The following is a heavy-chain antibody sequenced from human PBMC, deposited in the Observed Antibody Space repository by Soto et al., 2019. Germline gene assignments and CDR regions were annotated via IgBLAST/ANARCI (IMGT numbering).Heavy chain of an antibody. V-gene: IGHV3-30*18. Sequence: VQLVESGGGLVQPGTSLRLSCAASGFTFSTHGMHWVRQAPGKGLEWVAMISHDGSEKYYVDSVKGRFTISRDISKNTLFLQMDSLRAEDTAVYCAKDWGETGWYNWFDPWGQGTLVTVSS. CDR3: AKDWGETGWYNWFDP. D-gene: IGHD6-19*01. CDR2: ISHDGSEK. J-gene: IGHJ5*02. CDR1: GFTFSTHG.